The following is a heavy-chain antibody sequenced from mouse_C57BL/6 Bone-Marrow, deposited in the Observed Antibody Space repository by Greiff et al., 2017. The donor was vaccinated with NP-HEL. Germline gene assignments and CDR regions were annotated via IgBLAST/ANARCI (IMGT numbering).Heavy chain of an antibody. J-gene: IGHJ1*03. CDR2: IYPGSGST. CDR1: GYTFTSYW. CDR3: ARRELYGNYVNWYFDV. D-gene: IGHD2-1*01. Sequence: QVQLQQPGAELVKPGASVKMSCKASGYTFTSYWITWVKQRPGQGLEWIGDIYPGSGSTNYNEKFKSKATLTVDTSSSTAYMQLSSLTSEDSAVYYCARRELYGNYVNWYFDVWGTGTTVTVSS. V-gene: IGHV1-55*01.